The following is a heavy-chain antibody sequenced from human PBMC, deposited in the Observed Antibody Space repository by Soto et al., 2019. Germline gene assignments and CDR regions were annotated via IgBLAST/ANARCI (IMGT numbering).Heavy chain of an antibody. CDR2: IWYDGSNK. V-gene: IGHV3-33*01. CDR3: ARDLGIFYGMDV. J-gene: IGHJ6*02. Sequence: QVQLVESGGGVVQPGRSLRLSCAASGFTFSSYGMHWVRQAPGKGLVWVAVIWYDGSNKYYADSVKGRFTISRDNSTNTLYLQMTSLRAEDTAVYYCARDLGIFYGMDVWGQGTTVTVSS. CDR1: GFTFSSYG. D-gene: IGHD1-20*01.